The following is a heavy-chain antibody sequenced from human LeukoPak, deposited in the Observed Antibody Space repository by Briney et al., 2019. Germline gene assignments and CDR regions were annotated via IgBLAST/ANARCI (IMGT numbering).Heavy chain of an antibody. CDR3: ARAPGFWSGTDY. V-gene: IGHV1-2*02. D-gene: IGHD3-3*01. CDR1: GYTFTGYY. Sequence: ASVKVSCKASGYTFTGYYMHWVRQAPGQGLEWMGWINPNSGGTNYAQKFQGRVTMTRDTSISTAYMELSRLRSDDTAVYYCARAPGFWSGTDYWGQGTLVTVSS. J-gene: IGHJ4*02. CDR2: INPNSGGT.